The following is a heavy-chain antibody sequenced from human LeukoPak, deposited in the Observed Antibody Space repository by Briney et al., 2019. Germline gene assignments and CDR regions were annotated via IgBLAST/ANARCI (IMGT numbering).Heavy chain of an antibody. CDR2: INPNSGGT. CDR1: GYTFTGYY. D-gene: IGHD3-10*01. Sequence: GASVKVSCKASGYTFTGYYMHWVRQAPGQGLEWMGRINPNSGGTNYAQKFQGRVTMTRDTSISTAYMELSRLRSDDTAVYYCARRCYYGSGASLDYWGQGTLVTVSS. J-gene: IGHJ4*02. V-gene: IGHV1-2*06. CDR3: ARRCYYGSGASLDY.